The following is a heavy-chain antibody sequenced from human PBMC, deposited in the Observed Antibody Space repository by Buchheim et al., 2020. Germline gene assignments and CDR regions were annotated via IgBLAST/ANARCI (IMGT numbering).Heavy chain of an antibody. V-gene: IGHV3-30*18. CDR3: AKARLYSYGYREEGYYYYGMDV. D-gene: IGHD5-18*01. J-gene: IGHJ6*02. Sequence: QVQLVESGGGVVQPGRSLRLSCAASGFTFSSYGMHWVRQAPGKGLEWVAVISYDGSNKYYADSVKGRFTISRDNSKNTLYLQMNSLRAEDTAVYYCAKARLYSYGYREEGYYYYGMDVWGQGTT. CDR1: GFTFSSYG. CDR2: ISYDGSNK.